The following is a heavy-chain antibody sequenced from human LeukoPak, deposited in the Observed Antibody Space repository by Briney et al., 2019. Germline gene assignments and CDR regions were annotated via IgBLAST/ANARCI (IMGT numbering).Heavy chain of an antibody. CDR2: INHSGST. CDR3: ARGQILIDLYYYDSSGYSFDY. Sequence: PSETLSLTCTVSGGSISSSSYYWGWVRQPPGKGLEWIGEINHSGSTNYNPSLKSRVTISVDTSKNQFSLKLSSVTAADTAVYYCARGQILIDLYYYDSSGYSFDYWGQGTLVTVSS. J-gene: IGHJ4*02. V-gene: IGHV4-39*07. CDR1: GGSISSSSYY. D-gene: IGHD3-22*01.